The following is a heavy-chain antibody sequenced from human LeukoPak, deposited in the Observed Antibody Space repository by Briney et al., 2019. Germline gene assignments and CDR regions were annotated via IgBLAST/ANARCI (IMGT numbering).Heavy chain of an antibody. J-gene: IGHJ4*02. CDR1: GYTFTRYA. D-gene: IGHD3-3*01. CDR3: AIAPSFYDSPDYFDY. CDR2: INAGNGNT. Sequence: ASEKVSCKASGYTFTRYAMHWVRQAPGQKLEWMGWINAGNGNTKYSQEFQGRVTITRDTSASTAYMELSSLRSEDMAVYYCAIAPSFYDSPDYFDYWGQGTLVTVSS. V-gene: IGHV1-3*03.